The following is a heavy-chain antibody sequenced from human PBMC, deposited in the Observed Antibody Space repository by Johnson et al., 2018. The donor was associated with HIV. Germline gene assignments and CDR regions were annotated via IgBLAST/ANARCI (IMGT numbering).Heavy chain of an antibody. J-gene: IGHJ3*01. CDR1: GFTFEDYG. D-gene: IGHD2-21*01. CDR3: TIEPIVGGYCDHISP. Sequence: VLLVESGGGVVRPGGSLRLSCAASGFTFEDYGMSWVRQAPGKGLEWVSGISWSGGSIGYADSVKGRFTISRDNAKNPLYLQMNRLKTEDTAVYFCTIEPIVGGYCDHISPWGQGTMVTVSS. CDR2: ISWSGGSI. V-gene: IGHV3-20*04.